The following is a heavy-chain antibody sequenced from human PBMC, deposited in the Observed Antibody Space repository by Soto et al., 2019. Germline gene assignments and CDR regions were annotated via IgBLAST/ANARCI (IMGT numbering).Heavy chain of an antibody. Sequence: QITLKESGPTLVKPTQTLTLTCTFSGFSLSTSGVGVGWIRQPPGKALEWLALIYWDDDKRYSPSLKSRLTITKDTSKNQVVLTMTNMDPVDTATYYCAHLPNLEYSSSSRYFAYWGQGTLVTVSS. CDR1: GFSLSTSGVG. J-gene: IGHJ4*02. V-gene: IGHV2-5*02. CDR2: IYWDDDK. CDR3: AHLPNLEYSSSSRYFAY. D-gene: IGHD6-6*01.